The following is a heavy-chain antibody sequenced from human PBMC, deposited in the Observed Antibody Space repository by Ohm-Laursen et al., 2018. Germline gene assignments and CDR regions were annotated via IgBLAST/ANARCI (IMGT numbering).Heavy chain of an antibody. CDR3: ARIRSDYWYYFDY. V-gene: IGHV2-70*04. CDR1: GFSLSTSGMR. Sequence: TQTLTLTCTFSGFSLSTSGMRVSWIRQPPGKALEWLARIDWDDDKFYSTSLKTRLTISKDTSKNQVVLTMTNTDPVDTATYYCARIRSDYWYYFDYWGQGTLVTVSS. CDR2: IDWDDDK. J-gene: IGHJ4*02. D-gene: IGHD1-26*01.